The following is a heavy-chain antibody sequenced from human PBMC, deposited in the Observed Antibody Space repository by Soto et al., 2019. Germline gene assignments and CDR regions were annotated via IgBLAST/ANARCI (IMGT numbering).Heavy chain of an antibody. J-gene: IGHJ5*02. D-gene: IGHD6-19*01. Sequence: EVQLVESGGGLVQPGGSLKLSCAASGFTFSGSAMHWVRQASGKGLEWVGRIRSKANSYATAYAASVKGRFTISRDDSKNTAYLQMNRLRTEDTAVYYCTFGIAVAGTSWFDPWGQGTLVTVSS. CDR3: TFGIAVAGTSWFDP. CDR2: IRSKANSYAT. CDR1: GFTFSGSA. V-gene: IGHV3-73*01.